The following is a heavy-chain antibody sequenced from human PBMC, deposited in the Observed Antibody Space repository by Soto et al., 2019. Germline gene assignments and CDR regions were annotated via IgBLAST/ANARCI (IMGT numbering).Heavy chain of an antibody. Sequence: QLQLQESGPGLVKPSETLSLTCTVSGASVSSSSSYWGWIRQPPGKGLEWIGSIHYGGSTYYYPSLKRRRATSVDTSKNQVSLKLSSVTAADAAVYHCARQHFFIGEQWLVPPWFDPWGQGTLVTVSS. CDR2: IHYGGST. V-gene: IGHV4-39*01. D-gene: IGHD6-19*01. CDR3: ARQHFFIGEQWLVPPWFDP. CDR1: GASVSSSSSY. J-gene: IGHJ5*02.